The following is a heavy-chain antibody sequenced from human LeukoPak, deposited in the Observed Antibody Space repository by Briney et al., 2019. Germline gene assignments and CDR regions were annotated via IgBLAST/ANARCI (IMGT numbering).Heavy chain of an antibody. CDR1: GGSFSGYY. CDR2: INHSGST. D-gene: IGHD3-10*01. CDR3: AKSGPRGLDY. Sequence: SETLSLTCAVYGGSFSGYYWSWIRQPPGKGLEWIGEINHSGSTNYNPSLKSRVTILVDTSKNQFSLKLSSVTAADTAVYYCAKSGPRGLDYWGQRTLVTVSS. V-gene: IGHV4-34*01. J-gene: IGHJ4*02.